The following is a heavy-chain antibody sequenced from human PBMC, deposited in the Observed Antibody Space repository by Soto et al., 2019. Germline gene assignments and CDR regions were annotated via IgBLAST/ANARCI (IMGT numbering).Heavy chain of an antibody. J-gene: IGHJ5*02. CDR2: IYYSGST. CDR1: CGSLSRGGFY. V-gene: IGHV4-31*03. CDR3: ARTPGT. D-gene: IGHD2-15*01. Sequence: TPSPPRPFSCGSLSRGGFYWSWIRQHPGKGLEWIGYIYYSGSTYYNPSLKSRVTISVDTSKNQFSLKLSSVTAADTAVYYCARTPGTWGQGTLVTV.